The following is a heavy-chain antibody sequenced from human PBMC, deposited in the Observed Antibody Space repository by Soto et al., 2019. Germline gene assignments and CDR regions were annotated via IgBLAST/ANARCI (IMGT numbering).Heavy chain of an antibody. J-gene: IGHJ5*02. Sequence: EVQLVESGGGLVQPGGSLRLSCAASGVTFSSYWMSWVRQAPGKGLEWVANIKQDGSEKYYVDSVKGRFTISRDNAKNTLYLQINSLRAEDTAVSYCATEGYSSSWFGWFDPWGQGTLDTVSS. CDR2: IKQDGSEK. D-gene: IGHD6-13*01. CDR3: ATEGYSSSWFGWFDP. CDR1: GVTFSSYW. V-gene: IGHV3-7*05.